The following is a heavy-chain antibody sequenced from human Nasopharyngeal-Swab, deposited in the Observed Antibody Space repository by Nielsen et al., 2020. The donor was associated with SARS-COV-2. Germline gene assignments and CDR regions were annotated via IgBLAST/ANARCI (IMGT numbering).Heavy chain of an antibody. CDR3: GRLTKTTVTRRLYFDY. V-gene: IGHV4-39*02. CDR1: GGSLSSSNYY. J-gene: IGHJ4*02. D-gene: IGHD4-11*01. CDR2: VSYSGPT. Sequence: SETLFLTCTVSGGSLSSSNYYWGWIRQPPGKGLEWIGTVSYSGPTYYNPSLRSRVTMSVDTSKNHFSLRLSSVTAADTAVYYCGRLTKTTVTRRLYFDYWGQGTLVTVSS.